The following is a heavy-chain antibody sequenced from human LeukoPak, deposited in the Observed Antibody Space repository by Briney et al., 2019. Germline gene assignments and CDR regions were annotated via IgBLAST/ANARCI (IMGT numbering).Heavy chain of an antibody. CDR1: GFTFSSYS. Sequence: KTGGSLRLSCAASGFTFSSYSMNWVRQAPGKGLEWVSSFSSSSSYIYYADSVKGRFTISRDNAKNSLYLQMNSLRAEDTAVYYCARDITYDFWSGYYGNDAFDIWGQGTMVTVSS. CDR3: ARDITYDFWSGYYGNDAFDI. V-gene: IGHV3-21*01. CDR2: FSSSSSYI. J-gene: IGHJ3*02. D-gene: IGHD3-3*01.